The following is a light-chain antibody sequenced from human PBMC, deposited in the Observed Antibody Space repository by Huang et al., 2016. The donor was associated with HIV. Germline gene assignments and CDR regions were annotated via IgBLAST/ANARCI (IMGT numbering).Light chain of an antibody. V-gene: IGKV3-15*01. Sequence: EIVLTQSPATLSLSPGERAALSCRATQSINNNLAWYQQKPGQSPRLLIYGASTRATGIPARVRGSGSGTEFTLTISSLQSEDFAVYYCQQYNNWPPLLTFGGGTKVDIK. J-gene: IGKJ4*01. CDR1: QSINNN. CDR2: GAS. CDR3: QQYNNWPPLLT.